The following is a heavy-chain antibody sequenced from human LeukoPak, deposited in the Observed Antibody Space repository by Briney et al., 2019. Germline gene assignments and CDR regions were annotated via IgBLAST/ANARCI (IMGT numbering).Heavy chain of an antibody. D-gene: IGHD3-10*01. V-gene: IGHV3-23*01. CDR3: AKRASGSGTSLYYFDY. J-gene: IGHJ4*02. CDR1: GFTFSSYA. CDR2: ISNSGGST. Sequence: PGGSLRLSCAASGFTFSSYAMSWVRQAPGKGLEGVSVISNSGGSTLYADSVKGRFTISRDNSKNTLYLQMNSLRAEDTAVYYCAKRASGSGTSLYYFDYWGQGTLVTVSS.